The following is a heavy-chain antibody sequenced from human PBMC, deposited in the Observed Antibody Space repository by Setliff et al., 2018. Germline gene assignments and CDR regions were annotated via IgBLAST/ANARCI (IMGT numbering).Heavy chain of an antibody. V-gene: IGHV3-49*04. CDR3: IADYYDSSGRVICPPGRYVDV. CDR1: GFTFGDYA. Sequence: GGSLRLSCTASGFTFGDYAMSWVRQAPGKGLEWVGFIRSKAYGGTTEYAASVKGRFTISRDDSKSIAYLQMNSLKTEDTAVYYCIADYYDSSGRVICPPGRYVDVWGKGTTVTVSS. CDR2: IRSKAYGGTT. D-gene: IGHD3-22*01. J-gene: IGHJ6*03.